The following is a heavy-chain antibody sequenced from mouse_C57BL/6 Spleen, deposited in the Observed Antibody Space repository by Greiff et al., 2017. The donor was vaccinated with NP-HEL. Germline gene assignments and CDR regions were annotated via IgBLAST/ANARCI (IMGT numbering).Heavy chain of an antibody. CDR2: IDPSDSYT. V-gene: IGHV1-50*01. Sequence: QVQLQQPGAELVKPGASVKLSCKASGYTFTSYWMQWVKQRPGQGLEWIGEIDPSDSYTNYNQKFKGKATLTVDTSSSTAYMQLSSLTSEDSAVYYCASPLSWGFAYWGQGTLVTVSA. D-gene: IGHD4-1*01. CDR3: ASPLSWGFAY. J-gene: IGHJ3*01. CDR1: GYTFTSYW.